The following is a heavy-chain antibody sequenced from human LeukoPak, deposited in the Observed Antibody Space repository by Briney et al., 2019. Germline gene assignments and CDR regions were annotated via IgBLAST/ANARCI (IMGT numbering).Heavy chain of an antibody. CDR1: GYSISSGYY. V-gene: IGHV4-38-2*02. Sequence: SETLSLTCTVSGYSISSGYYWGWIRQPPGKGLEWIGSIYYSGSTYYNPSLKSRVTISVDTSKNQFSLKLSSVTAADTAVYYCSWYLFYWGQGTLVTVSS. D-gene: IGHD6-13*01. CDR3: SWYLFY. J-gene: IGHJ4*02. CDR2: IYYSGST.